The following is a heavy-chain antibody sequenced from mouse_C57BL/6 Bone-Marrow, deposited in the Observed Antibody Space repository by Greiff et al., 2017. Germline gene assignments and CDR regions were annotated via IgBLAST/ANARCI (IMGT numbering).Heavy chain of an antibody. CDR3: AKEGPVYYYGSSYWYFDV. J-gene: IGHJ1*03. Sequence: EVQLQQSGPELVKPGASVKISCKASGYTFTDYYMNWVKQSHGKSLEWIGDINPNNGGTSYNQKFKGKATLTVDKSSSTAYMELRSLTSEDSAVYYCAKEGPVYYYGSSYWYFDVWGTGTTVTVS. CDR2: INPNNGGT. CDR1: GYTFTDYY. D-gene: IGHD1-1*01. V-gene: IGHV1-26*01.